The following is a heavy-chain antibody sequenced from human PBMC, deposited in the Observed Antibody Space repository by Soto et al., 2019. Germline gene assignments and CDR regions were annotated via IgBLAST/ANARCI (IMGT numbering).Heavy chain of an antibody. J-gene: IGHJ2*01. D-gene: IGHD6-19*01. Sequence: EVQLLESGGGLVQPGGSLRLSCAASEFTFITYAMSWVRQAPGKGLEWVSGISGSGGRTNYADSVKGRFTISRDNSKISLYLQMNSLIDEDTAVHYCAKAVAGDWYFDLWGRGTLVTVSS. CDR2: ISGSGGRT. CDR3: AKAVAGDWYFDL. CDR1: EFTFITYA. V-gene: IGHV3-23*01.